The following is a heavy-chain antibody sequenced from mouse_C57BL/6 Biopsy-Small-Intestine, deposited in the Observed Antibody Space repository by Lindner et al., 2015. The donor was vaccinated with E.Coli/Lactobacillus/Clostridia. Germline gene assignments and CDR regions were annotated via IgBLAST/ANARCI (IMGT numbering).Heavy chain of an antibody. Sequence: VQLQESGGGLVKPGGSLKLSCAASGLTFSDYGMHWVRQAPEKGLEWVAFISSGSSTIYYADTVKGRFTISRDNAKNTLFLQMASLRSEDTAMYYCAREGLYAFDYWGQGTTPTVSS. CDR3: AREGLYAFDY. CDR1: GLTFSDYG. J-gene: IGHJ2*01. CDR2: ISSGSSTI. D-gene: IGHD2-12*01. V-gene: IGHV5-17*01.